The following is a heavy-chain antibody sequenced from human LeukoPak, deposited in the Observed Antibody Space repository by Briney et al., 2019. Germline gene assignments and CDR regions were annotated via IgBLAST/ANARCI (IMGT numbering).Heavy chain of an antibody. CDR1: EYSFTNYW. CDR3: ARRGDSYGEYNFDY. Sequence: GESLKISCKGSEYSFTNYWIGWVRQMPGKGLEWMGIIHPGDSDSRYSPSFQGHITISADKSISTAYLHWSSLKASDTAMYYCARRGDSYGEYNFDYWGQGTLVTVSS. J-gene: IGHJ4*02. D-gene: IGHD5-18*01. CDR2: IHPGDSDS. V-gene: IGHV5-51*01.